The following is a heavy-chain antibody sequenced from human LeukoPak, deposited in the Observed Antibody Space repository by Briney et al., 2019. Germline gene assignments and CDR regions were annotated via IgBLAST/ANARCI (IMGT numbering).Heavy chain of an antibody. Sequence: PGGSLRLSCAASGFTFSNYVMSWVRQAPGKGLEWVSGISGSGGSTYYADSVKGRFTISRDNSKSTLYLQMNSLRAEDTAIYYCARRPHCTNGICYNHYYMDVWGKGTTVTVSS. D-gene: IGHD2-8*01. J-gene: IGHJ6*03. V-gene: IGHV3-23*01. CDR1: GFTFSNYV. CDR3: ARRPHCTNGICYNHYYMDV. CDR2: ISGSGGST.